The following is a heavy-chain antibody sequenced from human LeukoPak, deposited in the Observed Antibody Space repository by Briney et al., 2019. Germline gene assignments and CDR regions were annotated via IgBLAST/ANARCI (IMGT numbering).Heavy chain of an antibody. D-gene: IGHD6-6*01. V-gene: IGHV1-24*01. CDR1: GYTLTELS. J-gene: IGHJ6*02. Sequence: ASVKVSCKVSGYTLTELSMHWVRQAPGKGLEWMGGFDPEDGETIYTQRFQGRVTMTEDTSTATAYMELSSLRSEAPAVYSCATDWRAARPNYYYGMDVWGQGTTVTVSS. CDR3: ATDWRAARPNYYYGMDV. CDR2: FDPEDGET.